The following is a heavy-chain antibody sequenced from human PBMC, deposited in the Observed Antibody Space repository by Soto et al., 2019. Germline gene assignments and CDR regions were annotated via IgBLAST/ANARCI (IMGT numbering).Heavy chain of an antibody. CDR3: TLPRISGYV. CDR1: GFTLSGSV. CDR2: IRSKAYGGTT. D-gene: IGHD5-12*01. V-gene: IGHV3-73*02. J-gene: IGHJ4*02. Sequence: EVQLVESGGGLVQPGGSLKLSCAASGFTLSGSVIYWVRQPSGKGLEWVGRIRSKAYGGTTEYAASVKGRFTISRDDSKSIAYLQMNSLKTEDTAVYYCTLPRISGYVWGQGTLVTVSS.